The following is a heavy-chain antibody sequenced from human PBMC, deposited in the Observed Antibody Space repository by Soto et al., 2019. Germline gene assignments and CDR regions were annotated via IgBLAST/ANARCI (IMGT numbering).Heavy chain of an antibody. CDR1: GYTFTSYG. CDR2: ISAYNGNT. V-gene: IGHV1-18*04. J-gene: IGHJ5*02. D-gene: IGHD3-16*02. CDR3: ARGWGITFGGVIVIPYNWFDP. Sequence: ASVKVSCKASGYTFTSYGISWVRQAPGQGLEWMGWISAYNGNTNYAQKLQGRVTMTTDTSTSTAYMELRSLRSDDTDVYYCARGWGITFGGVIVIPYNWFDPWDQGTLVTVSS.